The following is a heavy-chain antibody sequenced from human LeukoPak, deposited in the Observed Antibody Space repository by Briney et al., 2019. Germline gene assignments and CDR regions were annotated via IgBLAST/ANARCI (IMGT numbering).Heavy chain of an antibody. D-gene: IGHD3-3*01. CDR2: ISYDGSNK. Sequence: QPGRSLRLSCAASGFTFSNFAIHWVRQAPGKGLEWVAVISYDGSNKYYADSVKGRFTISRDNSKNTLYLQMNSLRAEDTAAYYCAREGYYDFWSGPMGCYMDVWGKGTTVTVSS. CDR1: GFTFSNFA. CDR3: AREGYYDFWSGPMGCYMDV. J-gene: IGHJ6*03. V-gene: IGHV3-30-3*01.